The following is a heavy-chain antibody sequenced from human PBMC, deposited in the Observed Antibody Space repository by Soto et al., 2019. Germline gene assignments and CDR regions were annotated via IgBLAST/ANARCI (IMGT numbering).Heavy chain of an antibody. CDR2: INHSGST. CDR1: GGSFSGYY. V-gene: IGHV4-34*01. CDR3: ASLRYSSGWYQYYYGMDV. D-gene: IGHD6-19*01. J-gene: IGHJ6*02. Sequence: SETLSLTCAVYGGSFSGYYWSWIRQPPGKGLEWIGEINHSGSTNYNPSLKSRVTISVDTSKNQFSLKLSSVTAADTAVYYCASLRYSSGWYQYYYGMDVWGQGTTVTVSS.